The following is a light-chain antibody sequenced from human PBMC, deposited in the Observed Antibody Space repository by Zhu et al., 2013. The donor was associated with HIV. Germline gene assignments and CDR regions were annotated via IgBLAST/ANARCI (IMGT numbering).Light chain of an antibody. Sequence: EIVLTQSPGTLSLSPGERATLSCRASQSVSSSHLAWYQQKPGQAPRLLIHGASSRATGIPDRFSGSGSGTDFTLTISSLEPEDFAIYYCQQRYNWPPITFGQGTRLEIK. V-gene: IGKV3D-20*02. J-gene: IGKJ5*01. CDR2: GAS. CDR3: QQRYNWPPIT. CDR1: QSVSSSH.